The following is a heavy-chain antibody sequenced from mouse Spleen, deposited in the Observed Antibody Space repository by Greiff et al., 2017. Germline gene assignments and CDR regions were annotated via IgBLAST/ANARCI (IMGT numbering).Heavy chain of an antibody. CDR2: ISYSGST. CDR3: ARGRSGNSFDY. Sequence: EVKLVESGPGMVKPSQSLSLTCTVTGYSITSGYDWHWIRHFPGNKLEWMGYISYSGSTNYNPSLKSRISITHDTSKNHFFLKLNSVTTEDTATYYCARGRSGNSFDYWGQGTTLTVSS. V-gene: IGHV3-1*01. CDR1: GYSITSGYD. D-gene: IGHD1-3*01. J-gene: IGHJ2*01.